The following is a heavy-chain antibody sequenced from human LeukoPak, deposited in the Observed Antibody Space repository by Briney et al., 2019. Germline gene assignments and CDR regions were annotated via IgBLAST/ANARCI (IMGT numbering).Heavy chain of an antibody. CDR3: AKGGYTTWFDR. V-gene: IGHV3-23*01. D-gene: IGHD2-15*01. CDR2: IRANGGDT. J-gene: IGHJ5*02. Sequence: GGSLRLSCAASGFTFREYSMSWVRQAPGKGLEWVSNIRANGGDTYYTDSVKGRFTISRDNSKNTLYLEMNSLRAEDTAVYYCAKGGYTTWFDRWGQGTLVTVSS. CDR1: GFTFREYS.